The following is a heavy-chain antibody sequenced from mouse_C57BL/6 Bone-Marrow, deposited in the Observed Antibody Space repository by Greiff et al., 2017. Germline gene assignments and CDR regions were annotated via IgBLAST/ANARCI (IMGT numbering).Heavy chain of an antibody. V-gene: IGHV5-17*01. Sequence: EVKVVESGGGLVKPGGSLKLSCAASGFTFSDYGMHWVRQAPEKGLEWVAYISSGSSTIYYADTVKGRFTISRDNAKKTLFLQMTSLRSEDTAMYYCARDYYGSSYVTWFAYWGQGTLVTVSA. CDR1: GFTFSDYG. CDR3: ARDYYGSSYVTWFAY. D-gene: IGHD1-1*01. CDR2: ISSGSSTI. J-gene: IGHJ3*01.